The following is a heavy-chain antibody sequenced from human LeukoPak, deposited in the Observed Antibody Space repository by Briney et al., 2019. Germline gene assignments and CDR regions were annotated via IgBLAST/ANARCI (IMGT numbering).Heavy chain of an antibody. CDR1: GGSVSSGSYY. CDR3: ARKYGDYVRGNWFDP. Sequence: SKTLSLTCTVSGGSVSSGSYYWSWIRRPPGKGLEWIAYIYYSGGTNSNPSLKSRVTISVDTSKNQFSLKLSSVTAADTAVYYCARKYGDYVRGNWFDPWGQGTLVTVSS. D-gene: IGHD4-17*01. J-gene: IGHJ5*02. V-gene: IGHV4-61*01. CDR2: IYYSGGT.